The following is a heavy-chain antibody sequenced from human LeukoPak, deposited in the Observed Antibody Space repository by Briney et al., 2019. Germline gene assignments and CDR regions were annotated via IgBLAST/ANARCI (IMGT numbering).Heavy chain of an antibody. CDR2: ISGSGSTM. Sequence: GGSLRLSCAASGFTFSDYYMTWVRQAPGKGLEWLSDISGSGSTMYYADSVKGRFTISRDNAKNSLYLQINRVRAEDTAVYYCAREARMIYYDSSGYYPIDYWGQGTLVTVSS. D-gene: IGHD3-22*01. CDR3: AREARMIYYDSSGYYPIDY. V-gene: IGHV3-11*01. CDR1: GFTFSDYY. J-gene: IGHJ4*02.